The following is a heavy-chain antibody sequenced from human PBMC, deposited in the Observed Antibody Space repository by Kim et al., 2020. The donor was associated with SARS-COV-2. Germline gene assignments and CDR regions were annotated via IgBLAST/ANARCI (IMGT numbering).Heavy chain of an antibody. Sequence: SRVTISVDTSKNQLSLKLSSVTAADTAVYYCARGSRYCSGGSCHSGWFDPWGQGTLVTVSS. V-gene: IGHV4-34*01. CDR3: ARGSRYCSGGSCHSGWFDP. D-gene: IGHD2-15*01. J-gene: IGHJ5*02.